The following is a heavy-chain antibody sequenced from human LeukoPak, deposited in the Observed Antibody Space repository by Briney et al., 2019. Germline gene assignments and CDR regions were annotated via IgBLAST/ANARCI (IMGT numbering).Heavy chain of an antibody. V-gene: IGHV3-30*18. Sequence: QPGRSLRLSCAASGFTFSSYGMHWVRQAPGKGLEWVAVISYDGSNKYYAESVKGRFTISRDNSKNTLYLQMNSLRAEDTAVYYCAKGESGSYSWIYYYYYYGMDVWGQGTTVTVSS. CDR3: AKGESGSYSWIYYYYYYGMDV. CDR1: GFTFSSYG. J-gene: IGHJ6*02. CDR2: ISYDGSNK. D-gene: IGHD1-26*01.